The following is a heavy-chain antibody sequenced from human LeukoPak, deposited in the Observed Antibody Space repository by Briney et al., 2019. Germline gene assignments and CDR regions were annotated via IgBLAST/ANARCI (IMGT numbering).Heavy chain of an antibody. CDR1: GGTFSSNA. CDR3: ARDKQYYYDSSGYYLVY. Sequence: SVKVSCKASGGTFSSNAISWVRQAPGQGLEWMGGIIPIFGTANYAQKFQGRVTITADESTSTAYMELSSLRSEDTAVYYCARDKQYYYDSSGYYLVYWGQGTLVTVSS. J-gene: IGHJ4*02. D-gene: IGHD3-22*01. V-gene: IGHV1-69*13. CDR2: IIPIFGTA.